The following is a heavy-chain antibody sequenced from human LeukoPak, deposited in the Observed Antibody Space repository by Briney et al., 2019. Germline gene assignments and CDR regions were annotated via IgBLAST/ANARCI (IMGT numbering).Heavy chain of an antibody. CDR3: RGPTQQWLYSGTDV. Sequence: GGSLRLSCTASGLTFGDHAMSWVRQAPGKGLEWLGFIRSKAYGGTTEYAASAKGRFTISRDDSKSIAYLQMNSLTTEDTAVYCSRGPTQQWLYSGTDVWGQGTTVIVSS. CDR1: GLTFGDHA. CDR2: IRSKAYGGTT. V-gene: IGHV3-49*04. D-gene: IGHD5-18*01. J-gene: IGHJ6*02.